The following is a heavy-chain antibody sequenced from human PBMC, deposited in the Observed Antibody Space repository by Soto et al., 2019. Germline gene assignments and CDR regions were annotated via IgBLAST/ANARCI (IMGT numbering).Heavy chain of an antibody. CDR1: GFSFSTYS. J-gene: IGHJ6*02. D-gene: IGHD2-21*02. CDR3: AREETACTPAYGWDV. CDR2: ISSRGDT. Sequence: GGSLRLSCAASGFSFSTYSINWVRQAPGKGLEWVSSISSRGDTYYADSVKGRFTISRDNAKNSVSLQMDSLRAEDAAVYYCAREETACTPAYGWDVWGQGTMVTVSS. V-gene: IGHV3-21*01.